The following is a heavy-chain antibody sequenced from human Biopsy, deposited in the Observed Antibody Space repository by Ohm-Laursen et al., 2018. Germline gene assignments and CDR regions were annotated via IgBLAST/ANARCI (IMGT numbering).Heavy chain of an antibody. V-gene: IGHV4-39*01. CDR1: GGSISSSTTYY. CDR3: ARHPTGFWFDP. Sequence: SETLSLTCSASGGSISSSTTYYWAWLRQPPGKGLEWIGSIYNTETTFYNPSLKSRVTISVDTSTNQFSLKVSSVTAADTALYFCARHPTGFWFDPWGHGTLVTVSS. J-gene: IGHJ5*02. CDR2: IYNTETT.